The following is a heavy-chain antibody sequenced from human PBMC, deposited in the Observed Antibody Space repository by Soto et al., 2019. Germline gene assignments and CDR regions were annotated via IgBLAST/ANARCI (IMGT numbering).Heavy chain of an antibody. Sequence: ASVKVSCKASGYTFTSYYISWVRQAPGQGLEWMGWISGYNGKTNYAQKVQDRVTMTTDTSTSTVYMELRSLRSDDTAVYYCVRGTCYDCWNNDYWGQGTQVTVSS. V-gene: IGHV1-18*01. CDR2: ISGYNGKT. J-gene: IGHJ4*02. CDR3: VRGTCYDCWNNDY. D-gene: IGHD2-21*02. CDR1: GYTFTSYY.